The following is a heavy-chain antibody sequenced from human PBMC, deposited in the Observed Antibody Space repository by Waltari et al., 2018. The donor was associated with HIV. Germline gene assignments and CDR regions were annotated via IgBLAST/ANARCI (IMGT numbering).Heavy chain of an antibody. Sequence: QVQLAESGGGVVQPGRSLRLSCVASGFIFNQFCMHWVRQKPGKGLEWVAAIWYDGGNEYYADSVKGRFTISRDNSKNTLYLQMNSLRAEDTAVYYCARDWTITATTRVDFWGPGTLVTVSS. CDR3: ARDWTITATTRVDF. D-gene: IGHD1-20*01. CDR1: GFIFNQFC. V-gene: IGHV3-33*01. J-gene: IGHJ4*03. CDR2: IWYDGGNE.